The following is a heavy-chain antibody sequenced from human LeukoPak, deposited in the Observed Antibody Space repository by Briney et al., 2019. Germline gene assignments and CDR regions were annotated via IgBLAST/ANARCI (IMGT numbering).Heavy chain of an antibody. J-gene: IGHJ4*02. D-gene: IGHD4-11*01. CDR3: ARDRDYSNTERGFDY. CDR1: GYAFTDYY. Sequence: ASVKVSCKTSGYAFTDYYIHWVRQAPGQGLEWMGWINPNSGETKSAQKFQGRVTMTGDTSISTACMELSRVTSDDTAVYYCARDRDYSNTERGFDYWGQGTLVTVSS. V-gene: IGHV1-2*02. CDR2: INPNSGET.